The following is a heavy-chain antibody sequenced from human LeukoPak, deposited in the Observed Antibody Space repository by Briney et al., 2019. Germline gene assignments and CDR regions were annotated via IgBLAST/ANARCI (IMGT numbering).Heavy chain of an antibody. CDR2: IYYSGST. V-gene: IGHV4-61*01. CDR1: GGSISSSSYY. J-gene: IGHJ6*03. D-gene: IGHD2-15*01. CDR3: ARSVEGYCRGGSCYSYSYYMDV. Sequence: SETLSLTYTVSGGSISSSSYYWSWIRQPPGKGLEWIGYIYYSGSTNYNPSLKSRVTISVDTSKNQFSLKLSSVTAADTAVYHCARSVEGYCRGGSCYSYSYYMDVWGKGTTVTVSS.